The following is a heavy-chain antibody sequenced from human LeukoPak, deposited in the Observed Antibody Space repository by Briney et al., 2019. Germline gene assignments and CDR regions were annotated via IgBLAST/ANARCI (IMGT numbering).Heavy chain of an antibody. Sequence: GRSLRLSCAASGFTFSSYSMNWVRQAPGKGLEWVSYISSSSSTIYYADSVKGRFTISRDNAKNSLYLQMNSLRDEDTAVYYCARDPDRYSSGWYAEDYFDYWGQGTLVTVSS. CDR3: ARDPDRYSSGWYAEDYFDY. D-gene: IGHD6-19*01. J-gene: IGHJ4*02. V-gene: IGHV3-48*02. CDR1: GFTFSSYS. CDR2: ISSSSSTI.